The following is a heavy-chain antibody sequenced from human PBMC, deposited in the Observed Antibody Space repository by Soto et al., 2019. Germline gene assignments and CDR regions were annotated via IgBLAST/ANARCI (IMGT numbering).Heavy chain of an antibody. J-gene: IGHJ4*02. CDR3: AHRTTGNYFDY. Sequence: SGPTLVNPTQTLTLTCTFSGFSLNTGGVGVGWIRQPPGRALEWLALIYWDDDKRYRPSLKSRLTVTKDTSKNQVVLTMTNMDPVDTATYYCAHRTTGNYFDYWGQGTLVTVSS. CDR2: IYWDDDK. V-gene: IGHV2-5*02. CDR1: GFSLNTGGVG. D-gene: IGHD1-1*01.